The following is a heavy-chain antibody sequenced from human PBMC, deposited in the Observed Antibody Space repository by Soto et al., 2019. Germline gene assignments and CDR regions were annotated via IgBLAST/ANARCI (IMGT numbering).Heavy chain of an antibody. CDR1: GFTFSSYS. CDR3: ARDLLFYDILTGYYNAYLGY. V-gene: IGHV3-21*01. Sequence: HGGSLSLSCAASGFTFSSYSMNWVRPAPGKGLEWVSSISSSSSYIYYADSVKGRFTISRDNAKNSLYLQMNSLRAEDTAVYYCARDLLFYDILTGYYNAYLGYWGQGTLVTVSS. D-gene: IGHD3-9*01. J-gene: IGHJ4*02. CDR2: ISSSSSYI.